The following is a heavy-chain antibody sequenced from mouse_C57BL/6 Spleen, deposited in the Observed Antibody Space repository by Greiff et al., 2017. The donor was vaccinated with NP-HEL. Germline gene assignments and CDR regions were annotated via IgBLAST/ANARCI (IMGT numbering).Heavy chain of an antibody. CDR3: ARSHWDTLYYAMDY. V-gene: IGHV1-80*01. CDR1: GYAFSSYW. CDR2: IYPGDGDT. Sequence: QVQLKESGAELVKPGASVKISCKASGYAFSSYWMNWVKQRPGKGLEWIGQIYPGDGDTNYNGKFKGKATLTADKSSSTAYMQLSSLTSEDSAVYFCARSHWDTLYYAMDYWGQGTSVTVSS. D-gene: IGHD4-1*01. J-gene: IGHJ4*01.